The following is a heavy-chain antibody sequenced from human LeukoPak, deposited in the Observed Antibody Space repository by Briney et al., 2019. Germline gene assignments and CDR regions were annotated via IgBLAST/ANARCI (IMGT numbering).Heavy chain of an antibody. Sequence: GESLKISCKGSGYSFTSYWIGWVRQMPGKGLEWMGIIHPGDSDTRCSPSFQGQVTISADKSITTAYLQWSSLKASDTAMYYCAVYYYYDSSGFYRYWGQGTLDTVSS. CDR1: GYSFTSYW. CDR2: IHPGDSDT. V-gene: IGHV5-51*01. J-gene: IGHJ4*02. CDR3: AVYYYYDSSGFYRY. D-gene: IGHD3-22*01.